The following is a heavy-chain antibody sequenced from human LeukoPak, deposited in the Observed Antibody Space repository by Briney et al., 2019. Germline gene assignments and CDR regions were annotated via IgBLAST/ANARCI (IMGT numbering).Heavy chain of an antibody. D-gene: IGHD1-26*01. CDR3: AREGFKSGSYYVTHDAFDI. J-gene: IGHJ3*02. V-gene: IGHV4-59*01. CDR2: IYYSGST. CDR1: GGSISSYY. Sequence: SETLSLTCTVSGGSISSYYWSWIRQPPGKGLEWCGDIYYSGSTNYNPSLKSRVTISVDTSKNQFSLKLSSVTAADTAVYYCAREGFKSGSYYVTHDAFDIWGQGTMVTVSS.